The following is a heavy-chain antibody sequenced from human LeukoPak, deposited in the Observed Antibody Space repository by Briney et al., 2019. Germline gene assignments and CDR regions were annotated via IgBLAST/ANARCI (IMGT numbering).Heavy chain of an antibody. CDR1: GFTFNYG. D-gene: IGHD3-3*01. Sequence: GGSLRLSCAASGFTFNYGMSWVRQAPGKGLEWVSAISGSGSGTYYADSVRGRFTVSRDNAKNTLYLQMNSLRVEDAAVYYCAKDQRTMATYAWQYFDYWGQGTLVTVSS. V-gene: IGHV3-23*01. CDR2: ISGSGSGT. CDR3: AKDQRTMATYAWQYFDY. J-gene: IGHJ4*02.